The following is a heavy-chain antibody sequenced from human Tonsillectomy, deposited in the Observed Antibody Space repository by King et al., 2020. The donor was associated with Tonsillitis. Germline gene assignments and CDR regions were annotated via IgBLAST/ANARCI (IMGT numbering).Heavy chain of an antibody. CDR3: ASVVPAAPYYYYYGMDV. Sequence: LQLQESGPGLVKPSETLSLTCTVSGGSISSSSYYWGWIRQPPGKGLEWIGSIYYSGSTYYNPSLKSRVTISVDTSKNQFSLKLSSVTAADTAVYYCASVVPAAPYYYYYGMDVWGQGTTVTVSS. V-gene: IGHV4-39*01. J-gene: IGHJ6*02. CDR2: IYYSGST. D-gene: IGHD2-15*01. CDR1: GGSISSSSYY.